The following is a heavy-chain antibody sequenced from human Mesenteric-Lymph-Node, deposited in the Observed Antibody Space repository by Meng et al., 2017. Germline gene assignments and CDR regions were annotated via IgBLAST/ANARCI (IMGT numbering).Heavy chain of an antibody. Sequence: GESLKISCAASGFTFSGSAMHWVRQASGKGLEWVGRIRSKANSYATAYAASVKGRFTISRDNAKNSLYLQMNSLRAEDTAVYYCARDWSVTAIPRIYYYYGMDVWGQGTTVTVSS. V-gene: IGHV3-73*01. CDR3: ARDWSVTAIPRIYYYYGMDV. CDR1: GFTFSGSA. D-gene: IGHD2-21*02. J-gene: IGHJ6*02. CDR2: IRSKANSYAT.